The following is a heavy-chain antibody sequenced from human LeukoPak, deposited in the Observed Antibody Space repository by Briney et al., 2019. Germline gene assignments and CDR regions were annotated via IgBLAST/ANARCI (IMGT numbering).Heavy chain of an antibody. V-gene: IGHV4-59*01. CDR1: GGSISSYY. CDR2: IYYSGST. Sequence: SETLSLTCTVSGGSISSYYWSWIRQPPGKGLEWIGYIYYSGSTNSNPSLKSRVTISVDTSKNQFSLKLSSVTAADTAVYYCARVRDIAVADSYYFDYWGQGTLVTVSS. CDR3: ARVRDIAVADSYYFDY. D-gene: IGHD6-19*01. J-gene: IGHJ4*02.